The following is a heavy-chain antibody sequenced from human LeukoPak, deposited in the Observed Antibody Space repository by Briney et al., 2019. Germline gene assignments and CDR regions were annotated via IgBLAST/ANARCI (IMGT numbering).Heavy chain of an antibody. Sequence: GESLKISCKASGYSFTTYWIGWVRQMPGKGLEWMGIIYPGDSDTRYSPSFQGQVTISAAKSISTAYLQWSSLKASDTAMYYCARRALVGSSWYFDYWGQGTLVTVSS. CDR1: GYSFTTYW. CDR2: IYPGDSDT. CDR3: ARRALVGSSWYFDY. V-gene: IGHV5-51*01. D-gene: IGHD6-13*01. J-gene: IGHJ4*02.